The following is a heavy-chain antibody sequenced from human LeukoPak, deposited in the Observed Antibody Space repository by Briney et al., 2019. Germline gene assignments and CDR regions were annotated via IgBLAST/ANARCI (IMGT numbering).Heavy chain of an antibody. V-gene: IGHV3-30*04. CDR1: GFTFSSYA. Sequence: GGSLRLSCAASGFTFSSYAMHWVRQAPGKGLEWVAVISYDGSNKYYADSVKGRFTISRDNPKNTLYLQMNSLRAEDTAVYYCAREIPAPGYSSGWSDYWGQGTLVTVSS. CDR3: AREIPAPGYSSGWSDY. CDR2: ISYDGSNK. J-gene: IGHJ4*02. D-gene: IGHD6-19*01.